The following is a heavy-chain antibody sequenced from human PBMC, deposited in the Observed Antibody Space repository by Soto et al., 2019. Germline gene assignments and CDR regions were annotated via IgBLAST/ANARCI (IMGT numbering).Heavy chain of an antibody. CDR1: GFSLSTSGVG. V-gene: IGHV2-5*02. J-gene: IGHJ4*02. D-gene: IGHD5-12*01. Sequence: QITLKESGPTLVKPTQTLTLTCTFSGFSLSTSGVGVGWIRQPPGKALEWLALIYWDGDKRYSPSLKSRLTITKHTSKNQLVLIMTTMDPVDTATYYCVQTRKWLRFDYWGQGTLVTVSS. CDR3: VQTRKWLRFDY. CDR2: IYWDGDK.